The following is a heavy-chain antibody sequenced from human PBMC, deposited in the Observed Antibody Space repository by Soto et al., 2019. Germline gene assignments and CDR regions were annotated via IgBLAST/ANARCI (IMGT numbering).Heavy chain of an antibody. CDR1: GGSISSINYY. CDR2: IYHSGIA. Sequence: LSLTCTLSGGSISSINYYWSWIRHLPGKSLEWIGYIYHSGIAYYNPSLKSRVHLSVDTSKNQLSLNLSSVTAADTAVYYCPRHHASWGRGSLVTVSS. D-gene: IGHD3-16*01. CDR3: PRHHAS. V-gene: IGHV4-30-4*08. J-gene: IGHJ5*02.